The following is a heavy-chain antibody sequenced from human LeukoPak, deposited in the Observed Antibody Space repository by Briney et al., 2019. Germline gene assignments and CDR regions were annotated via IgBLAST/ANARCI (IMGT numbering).Heavy chain of an antibody. Sequence: PGGSLRLSCAASGFTFSSYSMNWVRQAPGKGLEWVSSISSSSSYIYYADSVKGRFTISRDNAKNSLYLQMNSLRAEDTAVYYCARELIAVAGTGAFDIWGQGTTVTVSS. CDR1: GFTFSSYS. J-gene: IGHJ3*02. CDR3: ARELIAVAGTGAFDI. CDR2: ISSSSSYI. V-gene: IGHV3-21*01. D-gene: IGHD6-19*01.